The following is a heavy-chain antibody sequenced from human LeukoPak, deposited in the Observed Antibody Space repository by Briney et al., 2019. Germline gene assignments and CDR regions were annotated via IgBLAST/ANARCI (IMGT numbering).Heavy chain of an antibody. D-gene: IGHD2-15*01. CDR2: ISDADGSIT. Sequence: PGGSLRLSCAASGFTLSSYWLHWVRHAPGKGLVWVSRISDADGSITDYADSVRGRFTISRDTAKNTLYLEMNSLGAEDTAVYYCARDLSGYSDYWGQGTLVTVSS. CDR3: ARDLSGYSDY. CDR1: GFTLSSYW. J-gene: IGHJ4*02. V-gene: IGHV3-74*01.